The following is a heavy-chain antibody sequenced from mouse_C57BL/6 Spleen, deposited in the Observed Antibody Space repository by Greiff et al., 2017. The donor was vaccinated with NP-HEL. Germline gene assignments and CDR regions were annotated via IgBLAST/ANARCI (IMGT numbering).Heavy chain of an antibody. CDR1: GFTFSSYA. J-gene: IGHJ3*01. CDR2: ISDGGSYT. CDR3: ARDEESYVPFAD. D-gene: IGHD5-1*01. Sequence: EVQLVESGGGLVKPGGSLKLSCAASGFTFSSYAMSWVRQTPEKRLEWVATISDGGSYTYYPDNVKGRFTISRDNAKNTLYLQMSHLKSEDTAMYYCARDEESYVPFADWGQGTPVTVSA. V-gene: IGHV5-4*01.